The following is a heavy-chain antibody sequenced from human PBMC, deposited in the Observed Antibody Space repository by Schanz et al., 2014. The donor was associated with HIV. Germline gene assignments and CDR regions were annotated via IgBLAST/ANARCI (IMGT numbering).Heavy chain of an antibody. V-gene: IGHV1-8*02. Sequence: QVWLVQSGAEVKKPGASVRVSCKASGYNFGNLDINWVRQATGQGLEWLGWMNPGSGNTGYAWKFQGRVTMTRDTSIRTAYMELSSLTSEDTAIYFCARTSFTPGASGLKRSLYGMDVWGQGTRVTVSS. CDR2: MNPGSGNT. D-gene: IGHD3-10*01. CDR1: GYNFGNLD. CDR3: ARTSFTPGASGLKRSLYGMDV. J-gene: IGHJ6*02.